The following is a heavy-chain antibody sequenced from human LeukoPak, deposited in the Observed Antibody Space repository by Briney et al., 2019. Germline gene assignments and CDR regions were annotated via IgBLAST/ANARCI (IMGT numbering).Heavy chain of an antibody. CDR3: ARMAAAFQYYYYGMDV. Sequence: ASVKVSCKASGYTFTSYYMHWVRQAPGQGLEWMGIINPSGGSTSYAQKFQGRVTMTRDTSTSTVYMELSSLRSEDTAVYYCARMAAAFQYYYYGMDVWGQGTTVTVSS. J-gene: IGHJ6*02. V-gene: IGHV1-46*01. CDR1: GYTFTSYY. D-gene: IGHD6-13*01. CDR2: INPSGGST.